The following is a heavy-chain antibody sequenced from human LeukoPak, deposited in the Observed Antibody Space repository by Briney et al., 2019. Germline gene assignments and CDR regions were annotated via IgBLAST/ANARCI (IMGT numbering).Heavy chain of an antibody. CDR2: ISSSSSYI. D-gene: IGHD7-27*01. CDR1: GFTFSSYS. J-gene: IGHJ3*02. V-gene: IGHV3-21*01. CDR3: ARDSLWAGDSAIDAFDI. Sequence: PGGSLRLSCAASGFTFSSYSMNWVRQAPGKGLEWVSSISSSSSYIYYADSVEGRFTISRDNAKNSLYLQMNSLRAEDTAVYYCARDSLWAGDSAIDAFDIWGQGTMVTVSS.